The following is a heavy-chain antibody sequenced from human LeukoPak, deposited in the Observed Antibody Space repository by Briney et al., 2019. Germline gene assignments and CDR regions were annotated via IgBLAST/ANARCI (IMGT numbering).Heavy chain of an antibody. V-gene: IGHV3-64D*06. CDR1: GFTFSSYA. CDR3: ARDLTYCSSTSCYAYYGMDV. J-gene: IGHJ6*02. Sequence: GGSLRLSCSASGFTFSSYAMHWVRQAPGKGLEYVSAISSNGGSTYYADSVKGRFTISRDNSKNTLYLQMSSLRAEDTAVYYCARDLTYCSSTSCYAYYGMDVWGQGTTVTVSS. CDR2: ISSNGGST. D-gene: IGHD2-2*01.